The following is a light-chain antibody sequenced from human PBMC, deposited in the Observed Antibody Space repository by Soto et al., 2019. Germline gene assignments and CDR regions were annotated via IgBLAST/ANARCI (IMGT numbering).Light chain of an antibody. V-gene: IGKV1-39*01. J-gene: IGKJ5*01. CDR1: ESISRH. CDR3: QQDYSTLAT. Sequence: DIQMSQSPSSLSASVGDRVTITCRSAESISRHLNWYQQKPGRAPDLLIYAASTLQNGVPSRFTGSGSGTEFTLTITGLQLEDFATYYCQQDYSTLATFGQGTRLEIK. CDR2: AAS.